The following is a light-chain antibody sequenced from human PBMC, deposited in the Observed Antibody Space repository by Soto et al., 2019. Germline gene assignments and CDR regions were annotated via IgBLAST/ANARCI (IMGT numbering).Light chain of an antibody. J-gene: IGKJ5*01. CDR1: QSVSSSY. CDR3: QQYGSSPPIT. Sequence: EIVLTQSPSTLSLSPGERATLXXRASQSVSSSYLAWYQQKPGQAPRLXXYGASSRATGIPDRFSGSGSGTDFTLTISRLEPEDFAVYYCQQYGSSPPITFGQGTRLEIK. CDR2: GAS. V-gene: IGKV3-20*01.